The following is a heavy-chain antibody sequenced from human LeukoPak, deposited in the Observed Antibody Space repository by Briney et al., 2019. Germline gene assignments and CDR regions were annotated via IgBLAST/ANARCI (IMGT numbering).Heavy chain of an antibody. D-gene: IGHD3-10*01. J-gene: IGHJ4*02. CDR3: ARDHGSGSYFFDY. V-gene: IGHV3-30-3*01. CDR2: ISYDGSTK. Sequence: GGSLRLSCAASGFTFSSHEMHWVRQAPGKGLEWVAVISYDGSTKFYADSVKGRFTISRDNSKLYLQMNSLRAEDTAVYFCARDHGSGSYFFDYWGQGTQVTVSS. CDR1: GFTFSSHE.